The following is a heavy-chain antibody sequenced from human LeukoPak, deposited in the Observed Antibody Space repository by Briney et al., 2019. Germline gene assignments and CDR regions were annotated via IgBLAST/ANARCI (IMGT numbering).Heavy chain of an antibody. CDR2: ISNSGST. V-gene: IGHV4-4*09. CDR3: ARQPSGNGGGYFDF. D-gene: IGHD3-16*01. J-gene: IGHJ4*02. Sequence: PSETLSFTCTVSGGSISNCYWTWIRQPPGKGLEWIGYISNSGSTNYNPSLKSRVTISVDTSKNQFSLRFHSLTAADTAVYYCARQPSGNGGGYFDFWGQGTLVTVSS. CDR1: GGSISNCY.